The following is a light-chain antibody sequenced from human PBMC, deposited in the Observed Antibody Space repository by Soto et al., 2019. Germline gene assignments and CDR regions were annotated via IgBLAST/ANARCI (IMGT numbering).Light chain of an antibody. V-gene: IGLV1-51*01. CDR2: DND. CDR1: NSNIGKNF. J-gene: IGLJ3*02. CDR3: GTWDTSLFVWV. Sequence: QSVLTQPPSVSAAPGQTVTISCSGTNSNIGKNFVSWYRQSPGTAPNLLLYDNDKRPSEIPDRFTGSRIDTSATLVISGLQTGDEADYYCGTWDTSLFVWVFGGGTKVTV.